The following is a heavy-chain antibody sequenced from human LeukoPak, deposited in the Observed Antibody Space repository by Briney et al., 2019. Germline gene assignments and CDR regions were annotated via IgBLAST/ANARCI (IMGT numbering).Heavy chain of an antibody. CDR3: ARDFSSSSTVYYYYYMDV. CDR1: GGSISSRTYY. D-gene: IGHD6-6*01. Sequence: SETLPLTYTVSGGSISSRTYYWGWIRQPPGKGLEWIGTIYYSGTTYYNPSLKSRVTISLDTSKNQFSLKLSSVTAADTAIYYCARDFSSSSTVYYYYYMDVWGKGTTVTVSS. J-gene: IGHJ6*03. V-gene: IGHV4-39*07. CDR2: IYYSGTT.